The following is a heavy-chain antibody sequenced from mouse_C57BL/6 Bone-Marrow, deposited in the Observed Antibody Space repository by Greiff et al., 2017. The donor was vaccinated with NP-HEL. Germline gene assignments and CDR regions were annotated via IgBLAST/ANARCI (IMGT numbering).Heavy chain of an antibody. D-gene: IGHD2-4*01. CDR2: IDPNSGGT. CDR1: GYTFTSYW. J-gene: IGHJ3*01. CDR3: ARSECYDYDRFAY. V-gene: IGHV1-72*01. Sequence: VKLQQPGAELVKPGASVKLSCKASGYTFTSYWMHWVKQRPGRGLEWIGRIDPNSGGTKYNEKFKSKATLNVDKPSSTAYMQISSLTSEDSAVYYCARSECYDYDRFAYWGQGTLVTVSA.